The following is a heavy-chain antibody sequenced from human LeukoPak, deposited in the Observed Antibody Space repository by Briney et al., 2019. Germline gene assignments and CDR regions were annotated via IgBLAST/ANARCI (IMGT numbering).Heavy chain of an antibody. V-gene: IGHV4-38-2*01. Sequence: SQTLSLTCAVSGYSISTGYYWDWIRQPPGKGLEWIGTFYHGGSTNYNPSLKSRVTISVDTSKNQFSLKLSSVTAADTAVYYCARLGEIYYDSSGYYGFDYWGQGTLVTVSS. CDR3: ARLGEIYYDSSGYYGFDY. CDR2: FYHGGST. CDR1: GYSISTGYY. J-gene: IGHJ4*02. D-gene: IGHD3-22*01.